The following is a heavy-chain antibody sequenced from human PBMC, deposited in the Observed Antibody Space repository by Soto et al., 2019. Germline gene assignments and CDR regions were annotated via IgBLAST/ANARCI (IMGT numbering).Heavy chain of an antibody. CDR1: GFTFSYYT. V-gene: IGHV3-21*01. CDR2: IISSDYI. J-gene: IGHJ4*02. Sequence: GGSLRLSCAASGFTFSYYTMTWVRQAPGKGLEWVSSIISSDYIYYADSVKGRFTISRDNAKNSVYLQMDSLRAEDTAVYDCARDRESLSYWGQGTLVTVSS. CDR3: ARDRESLSY.